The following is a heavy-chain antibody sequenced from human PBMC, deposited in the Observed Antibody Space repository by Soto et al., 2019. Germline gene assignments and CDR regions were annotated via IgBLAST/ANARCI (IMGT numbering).Heavy chain of an antibody. CDR1: GGTFSSYA. Sequence: ASVKVSCKASGGTFSSYAISWVRQAPGQGLEWMGGIIPIFGTANYAQKFQGRVTITADESTSTAYMELSSLRSEDTAVYYCARGDGSYSQHYYYYGMDVWGQGTTVTVSS. CDR2: IIPIFGTA. V-gene: IGHV1-69*13. J-gene: IGHJ6*02. CDR3: ARGDGSYSQHYYYYGMDV. D-gene: IGHD1-26*01.